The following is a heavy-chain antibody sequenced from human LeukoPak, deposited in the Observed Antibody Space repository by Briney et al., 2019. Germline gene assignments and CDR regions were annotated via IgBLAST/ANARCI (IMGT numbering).Heavy chain of an antibody. CDR1: GFNLASYM. CDR3: TRVAQSGPTGWFDP. J-gene: IGHJ5*02. D-gene: IGHD1-1*01. Sequence: PGGSLRLSCAASGFNLASYMLNWVRQAPGKGLEWVSSISSTGSYIYYADSVKARFTISRDNPGNVFYLQMDSLRAEDTAVYYCTRVAQSGPTGWFDPWGQGTLVTVSS. V-gene: IGHV3-21*01. CDR2: ISSTGSYI.